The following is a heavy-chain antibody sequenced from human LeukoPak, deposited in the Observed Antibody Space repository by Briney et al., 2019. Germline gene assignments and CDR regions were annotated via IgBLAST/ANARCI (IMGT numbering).Heavy chain of an antibody. V-gene: IGHV5-51*01. D-gene: IGHD3-22*01. J-gene: IGHJ4*02. CDR2: IYPGDSDT. CDR3: ARLMNYYDSSGYSPSAVDY. CDR1: GSSFTSYW. Sequence: GESLQISCKGSGSSFTSYWIGWVRQMPGKGLEWMGIIYPGDSDTRYSPSFQGQVTISADKSISTAYLQWSSLEASDTAMYYCARLMNYYDSSGYSPSAVDYWGQGTLVTVSS.